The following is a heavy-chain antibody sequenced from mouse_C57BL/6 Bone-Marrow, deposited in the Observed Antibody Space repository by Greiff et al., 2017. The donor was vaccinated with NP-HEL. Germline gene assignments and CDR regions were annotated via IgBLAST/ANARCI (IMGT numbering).Heavy chain of an antibody. CDR1: GYTFTDYY. Sequence: EVQLQQSGPVLVKPGASVKMSCKASGYTFTDYYMHWVKQSHGKSLEWIGVINPYNGGTSYNQKFKGKATLTVDKSSSTAYMELNSLTSEDSAVYYCASGDYDAWFAYWGQGALVTVAA. CDR3: ASGDYDAWFAY. D-gene: IGHD2-4*01. J-gene: IGHJ3*01. V-gene: IGHV1-19*01. CDR2: INPYNGGT.